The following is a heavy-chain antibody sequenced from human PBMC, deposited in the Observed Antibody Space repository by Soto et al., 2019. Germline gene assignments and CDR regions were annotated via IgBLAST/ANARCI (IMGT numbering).Heavy chain of an antibody. J-gene: IGHJ6*03. CDR1: SGSISTSNW. CDR3: ARGNRDYYYYMDV. D-gene: IGHD3-10*01. CDR2: IYRSGST. V-gene: IGHV4-4*02. Sequence: QVQLQESGPGLVKPSGTLSLTCAVSSGSISTSNWWRWVRQPPGKGLEGIGEIYRSGSTNYNPSLKSRVTISVDKSKNQFSLKLSSVTAADTAVYYCARGNRDYYYYMDVWGKGTTVTVSS.